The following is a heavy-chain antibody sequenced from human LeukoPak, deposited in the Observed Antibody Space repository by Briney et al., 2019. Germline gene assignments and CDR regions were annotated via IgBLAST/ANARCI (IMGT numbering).Heavy chain of an antibody. V-gene: IGHV1-8*01. J-gene: IGHJ4*02. CDR1: GYTFTSYD. CDR2: MNPNSGNT. D-gene: IGHD2-15*01. Sequence: SSVKVSCKASGYTFTSYDINWVRQATGQGLEWMGWMNPNSGNTGYAQKFQGRVTMTRNTSISTAYMELSSLRSEDTAVYYCARTHGGSCYNGPLNWGQGTMVTVPS. CDR3: ARTHGGSCYNGPLN.